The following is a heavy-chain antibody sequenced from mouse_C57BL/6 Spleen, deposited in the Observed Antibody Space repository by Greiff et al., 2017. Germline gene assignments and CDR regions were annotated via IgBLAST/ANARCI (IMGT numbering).Heavy chain of an antibody. CDR3: ARSPNLYAMGY. CDR2: IYWDDDK. CDR1: GFSLSTSGMG. Sequence: QVTLKVSGPGILQSSQTLSLTCSFSGFSLSTSGMGVSWIRQPSGKGLEWLAHIYWDDDKRYNPSLKSRLTISKDTSRNQVFHKSTSVDTADTATYCCARSPNLYAMGYWGQGTSVTVSS. V-gene: IGHV8-12*01. J-gene: IGHJ4*01. D-gene: IGHD4-1*01.